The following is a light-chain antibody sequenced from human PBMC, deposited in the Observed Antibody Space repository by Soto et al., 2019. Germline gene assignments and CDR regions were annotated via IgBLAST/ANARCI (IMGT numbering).Light chain of an antibody. V-gene: IGLV2-14*03. CDR2: DVS. J-gene: IGLJ1*01. Sequence: QSVLAQPASVSGSPGQSIAISCTGTSSDVGSYNSVSRYQQYPGKAPTLMIHDVSNRPSGVSNRFSGSKSGNTASLTISGLKVEDGVDYYCSFFTSSSFYFFESGTRVTVL. CDR1: SSDVGSYNS. CDR3: SFFTSSSFYF.